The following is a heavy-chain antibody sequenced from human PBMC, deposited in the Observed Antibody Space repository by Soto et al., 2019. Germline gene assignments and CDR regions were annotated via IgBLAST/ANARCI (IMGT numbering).Heavy chain of an antibody. D-gene: IGHD1-26*01. V-gene: IGHV1-18*04. CDR2: ISANNGKT. J-gene: IGHJ4*02. CDR3: ARDGMVVPATFIAN. Sequence: QVELVQSGAEVKKPGASVKVSCKASGYTFSSYGITWVRRAPGQGLEWMGWISANNGKTKYAEKFQGRVTLTTDTSTSTAYMELRSLRSGDTALYYCARDGMVVPATFIANWGQGTLVTVSS. CDR1: GYTFSSYG.